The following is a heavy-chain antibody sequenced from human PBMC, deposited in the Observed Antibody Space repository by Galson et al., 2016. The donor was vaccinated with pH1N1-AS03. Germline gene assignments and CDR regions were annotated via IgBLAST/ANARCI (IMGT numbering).Heavy chain of an antibody. CDR2: ISWNSEMI. CDR3: TRAPPGGSSWIGGHFDH. Sequence: SLRLSCAASGFTFNDYAMHWVRQAPGKGPERVSGISWNSEMIGYADSVRGRFNISRDNAKNSLYLEMSSLRREDTAIYFCTRAPPGGSSWIGGHFDHWGQGILVTVSS. V-gene: IGHV3-9*01. CDR1: GFTFNDYA. J-gene: IGHJ4*02. D-gene: IGHD6-13*01.